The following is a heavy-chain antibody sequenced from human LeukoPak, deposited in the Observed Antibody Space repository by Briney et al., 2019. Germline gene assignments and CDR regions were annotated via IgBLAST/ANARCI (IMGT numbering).Heavy chain of an antibody. V-gene: IGHV1-2*02. J-gene: IGHJ6*02. Sequence: GASVKVSCKASGYTFTGYYMHWVRQAPGQGLEWLGWINPNSGGTNYAQKFQGRVTMTRYTSISTAYMELSRLRSDDTAVYYCARERATTSPYYYYGMDVWGQGTTVTVSS. CDR2: INPNSGGT. CDR1: GYTFTGYY. CDR3: ARERATTSPYYYYGMDV. D-gene: IGHD1-26*01.